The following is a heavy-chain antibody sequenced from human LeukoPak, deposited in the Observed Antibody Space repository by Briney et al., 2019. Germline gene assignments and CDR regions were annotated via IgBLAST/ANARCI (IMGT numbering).Heavy chain of an antibody. V-gene: IGHV3-23*01. CDR2: TSGSGGST. CDR1: GFSFSSYA. J-gene: IGHJ5*02. D-gene: IGHD2-2*01. Sequence: PGGSLRLSCAASGFSFSSYAMTWVRQAPGKGLEWVSGTSGSGGSTYYADSVKGRFTISRDNSKNTLYLQMNSLRAEDMAVYYCVSRYCSSSSCLPWGQGTLVTVSS. CDR3: VSRYCSSSSCLP.